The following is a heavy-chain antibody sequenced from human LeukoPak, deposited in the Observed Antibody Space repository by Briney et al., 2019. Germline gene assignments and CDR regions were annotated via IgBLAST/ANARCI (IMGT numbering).Heavy chain of an antibody. CDR2: INPSGGNK. CDR3: ARDAPLTDYGDYQETYDAFDI. CDR1: GYTFTNYC. Sequence: GASVKVSCKASGYTFTNYCIHWVRQAPGQGLEWMGIINPSGGNKNYAQKFQGRVTMTRDMSTSTVYMELRSLRSDDTAVYYCARDAPLTDYGDYQETYDAFDIWGQGTMVTVSS. V-gene: IGHV1-46*01. J-gene: IGHJ3*02. D-gene: IGHD4-17*01.